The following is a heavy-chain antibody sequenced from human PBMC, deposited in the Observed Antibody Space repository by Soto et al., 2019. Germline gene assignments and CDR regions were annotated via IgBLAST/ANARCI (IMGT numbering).Heavy chain of an antibody. Sequence: SETLSLTRTVSGGSINSYYWSWIRQPPGKGLEWIGLMYYSGSTDYNPSLKSRVTISVDRSKTQFSLKLSSVTAADTAVYYCARWGFCSKTNCYPDYWGQGTLVTVSS. CDR3: ARWGFCSKTNCYPDY. D-gene: IGHD3-3*01. CDR1: GGSINSYY. J-gene: IGHJ4*02. CDR2: MYYSGST. V-gene: IGHV4-59*08.